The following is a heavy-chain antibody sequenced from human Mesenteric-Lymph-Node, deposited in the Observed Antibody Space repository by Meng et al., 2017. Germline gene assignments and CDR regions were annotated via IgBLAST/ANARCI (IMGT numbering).Heavy chain of an antibody. CDR1: GFTFNSYA. D-gene: IGHD6-19*01. Sequence: GESLKISCAASGFTFNSYAMSWVRQSPGKGLEWVAGITGSGGHTYYADSVKGRFTIFKDISKGTLYLQMNSLRAEDTAVYYCASQWLVRGYFDYWGQGTLVTVSS. CDR2: ITGSGGHT. CDR3: ASQWLVRGYFDY. V-gene: IGHV3-23*01. J-gene: IGHJ4*02.